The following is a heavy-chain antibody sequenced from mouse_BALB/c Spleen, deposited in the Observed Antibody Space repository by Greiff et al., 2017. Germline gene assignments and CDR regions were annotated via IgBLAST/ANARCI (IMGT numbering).Heavy chain of an antibody. V-gene: IGHV14-3*02. Sequence: EVQLQQSGAELVKPGASVKLSCTASGFNFKDSYMHWVKQRPEQGLEWIGRIDPANGNTKYAPKFQGKATITADTSSNTAYLQLSSLTSEDTAVYYCARSREFTTASFAYWGQGTLVTVSA. CDR1: GFNFKDSY. CDR2: IDPANGNT. J-gene: IGHJ3*01. CDR3: ARSREFTTASFAY. D-gene: IGHD1-2*01.